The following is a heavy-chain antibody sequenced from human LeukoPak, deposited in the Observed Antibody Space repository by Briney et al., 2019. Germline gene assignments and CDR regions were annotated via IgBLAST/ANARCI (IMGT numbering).Heavy chain of an antibody. V-gene: IGHV1-2*02. CDR2: INPNSGGT. CDR1: GYTFTGYY. J-gene: IGHJ4*02. D-gene: IGHD3-3*01. Sequence: ASVKASCKASGYTFTGYYMHWVRQAPGQGLEWMGWINPNSGGTNYAQKFQGRVTMTRDTSISAAYMELSRLRSDDTAVYYCARSSPRFWGGYYQPKYYFDYWGQGTLVTVCS. CDR3: ARSSPRFWGGYYQPKYYFDY.